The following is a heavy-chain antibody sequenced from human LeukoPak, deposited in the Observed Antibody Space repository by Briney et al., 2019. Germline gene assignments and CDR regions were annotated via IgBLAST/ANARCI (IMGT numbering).Heavy chain of an antibody. CDR2: INPSGGST. CDR1: GYTFTSYY. J-gene: IGHJ6*03. V-gene: IGHV1-46*01. Sequence: GASVKVSCKASGYTFTSYYMHWVRQAPGQGLEWMGIINPSGGSTSYAQKFQGRVTMTRDTSTSTAYMELRSLRSDDTAVYYCARAPYSSGWYLPWGYMDVWGKGTTVTISS. D-gene: IGHD6-19*01. CDR3: ARAPYSSGWYLPWGYMDV.